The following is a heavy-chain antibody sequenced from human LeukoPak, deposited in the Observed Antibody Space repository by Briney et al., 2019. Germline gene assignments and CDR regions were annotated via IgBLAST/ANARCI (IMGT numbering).Heavy chain of an antibody. J-gene: IGHJ4*02. CDR3: ARDPPSFAY. CDR2: IKQDGSKK. Sequence: GGSLRLSCVASGFPFSSYWMTWVRQAPGKGLEWVANIKQDGSKKSYVDSVKGRFTISRDNAKNSLYLQMNSLRAEDTAVYYCARDPPSFAYWGRGTLVTVSS. V-gene: IGHV3-7*01. CDR1: GFPFSSYW.